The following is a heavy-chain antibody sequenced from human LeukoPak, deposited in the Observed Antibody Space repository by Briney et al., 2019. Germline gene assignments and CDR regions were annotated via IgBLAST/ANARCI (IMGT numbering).Heavy chain of an antibody. CDR3: ARRREHGSGSDWL. CDR1: GFTFSSYA. D-gene: IGHD3-10*01. J-gene: IGHJ1*01. CDR2: ISSNGGST. Sequence: PGGCLRLSCAASGFTFSSYAMHWVRQAPGKGLEYVSAISSNGGSTYYANSVKGRFTISRDNSKNTLYLQMGSLRAEDTAVYYCARRREHGSGSDWLWGQGTLVTVSS. V-gene: IGHV3-64*01.